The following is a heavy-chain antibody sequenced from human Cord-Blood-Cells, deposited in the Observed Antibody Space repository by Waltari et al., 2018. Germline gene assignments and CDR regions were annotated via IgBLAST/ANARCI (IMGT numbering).Heavy chain of an antibody. V-gene: IGHV1-69*01. CDR2: SIPIFGTA. D-gene: IGHD3-3*01. CDR3: ARGVVGHKNIYDFRA. J-gene: IGHJ4*02. Sequence: QVQLVQSGAEVKKPGSSVKVSCKASGGTFSSYAISWVRQAPGQGLEWMGWSIPIFGTANYAQKFQGRVTITADEATSTAYMVLSSLRSEDTAVDYCARGVVGHKNIYDFRAWGQGTLVTVSS. CDR1: GGTFSSYA.